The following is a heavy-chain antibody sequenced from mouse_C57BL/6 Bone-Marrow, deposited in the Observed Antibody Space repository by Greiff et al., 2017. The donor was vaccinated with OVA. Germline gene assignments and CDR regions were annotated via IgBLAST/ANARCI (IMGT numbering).Heavy chain of an antibody. D-gene: IGHD3-2*02. V-gene: IGHV1-15*01. CDR1: GYTFTDYE. CDR3: TSLRQLRLHMDY. CDR2: IDPETGGT. J-gene: IGHJ4*01. Sequence: VQLQQSGAELVRPGASVTLSCKASGYTFTDYEMHWVKQTPVHGLEWIGAIDPETGGTAYNQKFKGKAILTADKSSSTAYMELRSLTSEDSAVYYCTSLRQLRLHMDYWGQGTSVTVSS.